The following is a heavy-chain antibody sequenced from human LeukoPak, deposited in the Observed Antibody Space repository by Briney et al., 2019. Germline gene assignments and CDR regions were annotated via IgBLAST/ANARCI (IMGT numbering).Heavy chain of an antibody. Sequence: SETLSLTCTVSGGSISSSRYYWGWIRQPPGKGLEWIGNVYYSGSTYYNPSLKSRVTISVDTSKNQFSLKLSSVTAADTAVYYCARQDTAMVRDWFDPWGQGTLVTVSS. CDR3: ARQDTAMVRDWFDP. J-gene: IGHJ5*02. D-gene: IGHD5-18*01. CDR2: VYYSGST. CDR1: GGSISSSRYY. V-gene: IGHV4-39*01.